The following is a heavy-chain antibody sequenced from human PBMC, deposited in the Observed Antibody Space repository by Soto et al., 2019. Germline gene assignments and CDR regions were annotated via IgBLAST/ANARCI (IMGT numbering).Heavy chain of an antibody. Sequence: SETLSLTCTVSGGSISSGNWWSWVRQPPGKGLEWIGEIYHSGSTYYNPSLKSRVTISVDTSKNQFALKLSSVTAADTAVYYCERHPGYWSGSSCYGYYTMDVWGQGTTVTVSS. J-gene: IGHJ6*02. CDR1: GGSISSGNW. D-gene: IGHD2-2*01. CDR2: IYHSGST. V-gene: IGHV4-4*02. CDR3: ERHPGYWSGSSCYGYYTMDV.